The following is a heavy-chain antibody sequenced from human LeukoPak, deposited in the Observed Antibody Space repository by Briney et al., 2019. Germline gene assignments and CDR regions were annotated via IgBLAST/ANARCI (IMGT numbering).Heavy chain of an antibody. Sequence: PGTSLRLSCAASGFTFSSYGMHWVRQAPGKVLEWVAVISYDGSNKYYADSVKGRFTISRDNSKNTLYLQMNSLRAEDTAVYYCAKDASSSWRKKYYYYYGMDVWGQGTTVTVSS. V-gene: IGHV3-30*18. CDR1: GFTFSSYG. CDR3: AKDASSSWRKKYYYYYGMDV. J-gene: IGHJ6*02. CDR2: ISYDGSNK. D-gene: IGHD6-13*01.